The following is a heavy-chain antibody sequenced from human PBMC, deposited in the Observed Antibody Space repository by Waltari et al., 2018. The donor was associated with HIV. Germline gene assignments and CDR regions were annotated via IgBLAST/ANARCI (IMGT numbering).Heavy chain of an antibody. J-gene: IGHJ5*02. D-gene: IGHD3-9*01. Sequence: EVQLVQSGAEVKKPGESLKSCCQGSGYSLTNYWIGWVRQMPGKGLEWMGIIYPGDSDTGYSPAFQGQVTIAADKSISTAYLQWSSLKASDTAMYYCGRRILNAYDNWFDPWGQGTLVAVSS. V-gene: IGHV5-51*03. CDR3: GRRILNAYDNWFDP. CDR1: GYSLTNYW. CDR2: IYPGDSDT.